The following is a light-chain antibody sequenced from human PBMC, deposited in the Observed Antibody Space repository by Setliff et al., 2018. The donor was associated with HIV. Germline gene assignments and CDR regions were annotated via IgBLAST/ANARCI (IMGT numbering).Light chain of an antibody. CDR2: DDS. V-gene: IGLV2-23*01. CDR1: NNDVGGYKY. J-gene: IGLJ2*01. Sequence: QSALTQPASVSGSPGQSITISCTGTNNDVGGYKYVSWYQQHPGKAPKLMIYDDSKRPSGLSNRFSGSKSGNTASLTISGLQAEDEADYYCCSYAGSATWVFGGGTK. CDR3: CSYAGSATWV.